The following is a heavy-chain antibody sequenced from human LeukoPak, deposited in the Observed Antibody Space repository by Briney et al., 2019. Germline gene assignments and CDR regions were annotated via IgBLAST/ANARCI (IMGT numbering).Heavy chain of an antibody. Sequence: GGSLRLSCAASGFNFNIYSMNWVRRAPGKGLEWISYISSASTTIFYADSVKGRFTISRDNSKNTLYLQMNSLRADDTAVYYCAKTPLAVAPGDFFDYWGQGTLVTVSS. CDR2: ISSASTTI. V-gene: IGHV3-48*01. D-gene: IGHD6-19*01. CDR3: AKTPLAVAPGDFFDY. CDR1: GFNFNIYS. J-gene: IGHJ4*02.